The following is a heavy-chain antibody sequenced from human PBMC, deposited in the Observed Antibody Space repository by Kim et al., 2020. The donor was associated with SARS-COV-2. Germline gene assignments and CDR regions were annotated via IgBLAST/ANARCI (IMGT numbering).Heavy chain of an antibody. V-gene: IGHV3-43*02. Sequence: GGSLRLSCAASGFTFDDYAMHWVRQAPGKGLEWVSLISGDGGSTYYADSVKGRFTISRDNSKNSLYLQMNSLRTEDTALYYCASLTTIVGATTRDYYYGMDVWGQGTTVTVSS. J-gene: IGHJ6*02. CDR3: ASLTTIVGATTRDYYYGMDV. D-gene: IGHD1-26*01. CDR1: GFTFDDYA. CDR2: ISGDGGST.